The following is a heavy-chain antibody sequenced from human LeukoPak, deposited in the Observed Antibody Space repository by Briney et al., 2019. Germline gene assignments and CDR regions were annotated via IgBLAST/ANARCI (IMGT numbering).Heavy chain of an antibody. CDR2: MNPNSGNT. Sequence: GASVKVSCKASGYTFTSYDINWVRQATGQGLEWMGWMNPNSGNTGYAQKFQGRVTMTRNTSISTAYMELSSLRSEDTAVYYCARGLKYSSSWYSGYYYYYMDVWGKGTTVTISS. CDR1: GYTFTSYD. D-gene: IGHD6-13*01. CDR3: ARGLKYSSSWYSGYYYYYMDV. J-gene: IGHJ6*03. V-gene: IGHV1-8*01.